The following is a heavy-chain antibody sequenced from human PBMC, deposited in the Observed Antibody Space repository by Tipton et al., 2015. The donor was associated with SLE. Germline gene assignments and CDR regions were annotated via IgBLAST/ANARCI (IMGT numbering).Heavy chain of an antibody. Sequence: SLRLFCAASGFNFNSYGMHWVRQAPGKGPEWVAVIWFDGSNKYYVDSVKGRFTISRDNSKNTLFLQMSSLRAEDTAVYYCAKGEDYYGSGSDYWGQGTLVTVSS. V-gene: IGHV3-30*18. D-gene: IGHD3-10*01. J-gene: IGHJ4*02. CDR3: AKGEDYYGSGSDY. CDR2: IWFDGSNK. CDR1: GFNFNSYG.